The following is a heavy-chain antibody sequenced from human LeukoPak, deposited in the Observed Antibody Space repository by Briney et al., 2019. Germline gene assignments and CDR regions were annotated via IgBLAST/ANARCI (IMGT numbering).Heavy chain of an antibody. CDR1: GGTINTNSYY. V-gene: IGHV4-39*07. CDR2: VYYSGST. CDR3: AREGDLVRGVVITGVLDY. J-gene: IGHJ4*02. Sequence: PSETLSLTCTVTGGTINTNSYYCGWIRQPPGKGLEWIGSVYYSGSTYYNPSLKSRVTISVDTSKNQFSLKLSSVTAADTAVYYCAREGDLVRGVVITGVLDYWGQGTLVTVSS. D-gene: IGHD3-10*01.